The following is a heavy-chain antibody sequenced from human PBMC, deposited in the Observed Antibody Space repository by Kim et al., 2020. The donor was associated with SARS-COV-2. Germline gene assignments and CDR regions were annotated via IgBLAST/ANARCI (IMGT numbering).Heavy chain of an antibody. D-gene: IGHD1-26*01. CDR2: ISYDGSNK. J-gene: IGHJ4*02. V-gene: IGHV3-30*18. CDR3: AKEGWELPDYYFDY. Sequence: GGSLRLSCAASGFTFSSYGMHWVRQAPGKGLEWVAVISYDGSNKYYADSVKGRFTISRDNSKNTLYLQMNSLRAEDTAVYYCAKEGWELPDYYFDYWGQGTLVTVSS. CDR1: GFTFSSYG.